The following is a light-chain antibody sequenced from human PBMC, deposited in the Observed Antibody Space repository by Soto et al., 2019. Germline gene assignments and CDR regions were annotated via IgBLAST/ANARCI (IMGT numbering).Light chain of an antibody. CDR2: GNS. V-gene: IGLV1-40*01. CDR1: SSNIGAGYD. J-gene: IGLJ2*01. CDR3: QSYDSSLSGSHVV. Sequence: QSVLTQPPSVSGAPGQRVTISCTGSSSNIGAGYDVHWYQQLPGTAPKLLIYGNSNRPSGVPDRFSGSKSGTSASLAITGLQAEDAADYSCQSYDSSLSGSHVVFGGVTKLTVL.